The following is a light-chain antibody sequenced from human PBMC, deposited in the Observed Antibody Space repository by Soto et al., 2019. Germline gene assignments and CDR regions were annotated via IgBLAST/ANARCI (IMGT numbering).Light chain of an antibody. V-gene: IGLV2-14*01. CDR3: SSYRSSSTLA. CDR1: SSDIGDYNY. J-gene: IGLJ2*01. Sequence: QSALTQPASVSGSPGQSITISCTGTSSDIGDYNYVSWYQQHPGKAPKLMIYEVSNRPSGVSNRFSGSKSGNTASLTISGLQAEDEADYYCSSYRSSSTLAFGGGTKLTFL. CDR2: EVS.